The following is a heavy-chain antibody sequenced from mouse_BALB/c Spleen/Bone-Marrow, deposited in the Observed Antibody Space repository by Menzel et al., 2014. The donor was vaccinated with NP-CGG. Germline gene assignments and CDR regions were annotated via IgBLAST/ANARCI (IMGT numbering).Heavy chain of an antibody. CDR2: ISTYSGNI. CDR3: ASYGSSYYAMDY. Sequence: VQLQQSGPDLVKPGVSGRLSCTGSGYTFTDFAMHWVKQSHAKSLEWIGVISTYSGNINYNQKFKGKATMTVDKSSSTAYMELARLTSEDSAIYYCASYGSSYYAMDYWGQGTSVTVSS. D-gene: IGHD1-1*01. V-gene: IGHV1-67*01. J-gene: IGHJ4*01. CDR1: GYTFTDFA.